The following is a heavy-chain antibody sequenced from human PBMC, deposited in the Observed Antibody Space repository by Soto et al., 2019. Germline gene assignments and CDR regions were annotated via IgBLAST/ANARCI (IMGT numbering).Heavy chain of an antibody. J-gene: IGHJ4*02. V-gene: IGHV1-18*01. CDR1: GYTFASYG. CDR2: ISAYNGNT. Sequence: ASVKVSCKASGYTFASYGISWVRQAPGQGLEWMGWISAYNGNTNYAQKLQGRITMTTDTSSSSAYMELRSLRSDDTAVYYCARGTPYSFDYWGQGTLVTVSS. CDR3: ARGTPYSFDY.